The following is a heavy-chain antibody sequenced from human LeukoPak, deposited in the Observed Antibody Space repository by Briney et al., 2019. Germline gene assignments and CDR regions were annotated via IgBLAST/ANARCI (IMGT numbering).Heavy chain of an antibody. Sequence: GGSLRLSCAASGFTFSSYGMHWVRQAPGKGLEWVAFIRYDGSNKYYADSVKGRFTISRDNSKNTLYLQMNSLRAEDTAVYYCAKDLKYYDSSGYYSGFDYWGQGTLVTVSS. D-gene: IGHD3-22*01. J-gene: IGHJ4*02. CDR2: IRYDGSNK. CDR1: GFTFSSYG. V-gene: IGHV3-30*02. CDR3: AKDLKYYDSSGYYSGFDY.